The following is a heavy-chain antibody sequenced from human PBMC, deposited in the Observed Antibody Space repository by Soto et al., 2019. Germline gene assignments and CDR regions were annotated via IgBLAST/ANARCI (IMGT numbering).Heavy chain of an antibody. CDR2: ISYDSSNK. CDR3: AKLVIGYCSGNTCDDY. Sequence: VQLLESGGGLIQPGGSLRLSCAASGFTFSYGIHWLRQAPGKGLVWVAYISYDSSNKFYGDSVKGRFTITRDNSKNTQFLQMNSLRAEDTAVYYCAKLVIGYCSGNTCDDYWGQGTLVAGSS. D-gene: IGHD2-15*01. J-gene: IGHJ4*02. CDR1: GFTFSYG. V-gene: IGHV3-30*18.